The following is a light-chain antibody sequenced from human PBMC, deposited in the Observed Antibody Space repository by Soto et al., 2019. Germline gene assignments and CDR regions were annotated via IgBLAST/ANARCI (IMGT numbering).Light chain of an antibody. CDR2: KAS. CDR3: QQYGTYPST. Sequence: DIQMTQSPSTLSGSVGDRVTITCRASQTISSWLAWYQQKPGKAPKLLIYKASTLKSGVPSRFSGSGSGTEFTLTISSLQPDDFATYYCQQYGTYPSTFGQGTRLEIK. CDR1: QTISSW. V-gene: IGKV1-5*03. J-gene: IGKJ5*01.